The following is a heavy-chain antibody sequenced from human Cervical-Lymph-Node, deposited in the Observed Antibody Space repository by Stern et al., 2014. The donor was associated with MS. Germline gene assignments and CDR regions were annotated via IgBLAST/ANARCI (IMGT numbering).Heavy chain of an antibody. J-gene: IGHJ2*01. Sequence: EVQLVESGGGLVQPGGSLRLSCAASGFTFRSYSMNWVRQAPGKGLEWVSYIRSSRSTIYYADSVKGRFTISRDNAKNSLYLQMNSLRDEDTAVYYCARDSGDYGPYWYFDLWGRGTLVTVSS. D-gene: IGHD4-17*01. CDR2: IRSSRSTI. CDR1: GFTFRSYS. V-gene: IGHV3-48*02. CDR3: ARDSGDYGPYWYFDL.